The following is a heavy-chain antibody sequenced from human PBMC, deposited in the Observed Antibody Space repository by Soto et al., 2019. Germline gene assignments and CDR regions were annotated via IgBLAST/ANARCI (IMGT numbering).Heavy chain of an antibody. D-gene: IGHD3-10*01. V-gene: IGHV4-34*01. CDR3: ARGGRYYGSGSYSH. CDR1: GDSNSSYY. Sequence: SETLSLTCTVSGDSNSSYYWSWIRQPPGKGLEWIGEINHSGSTNYNPSLKSRVTISVDTSKNQFSLKLSSVTAADTAVYYCARGGRYYGSGSYSHWGQGTLVTVSS. CDR2: INHSGST. J-gene: IGHJ4*02.